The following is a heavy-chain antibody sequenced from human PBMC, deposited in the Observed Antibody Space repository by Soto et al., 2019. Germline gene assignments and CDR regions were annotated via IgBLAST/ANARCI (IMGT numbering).Heavy chain of an antibody. J-gene: IGHJ4*02. D-gene: IGHD3-9*01. Sequence: DVQLVESGGGLVKPGGSLRLSCAASGVSLSDSWMTWVRQAPGKGLEWVGRIATITDGEATAYAAPLKGRFTISRDDSKTTVFLQMNSLKVEDTAVYYYIGMGRGYFNSWGQGTLVTVSS. CDR1: GVSLSDSW. V-gene: IGHV3-15*04. CDR2: IATITDGEAT. CDR3: IGMGRGYFNS.